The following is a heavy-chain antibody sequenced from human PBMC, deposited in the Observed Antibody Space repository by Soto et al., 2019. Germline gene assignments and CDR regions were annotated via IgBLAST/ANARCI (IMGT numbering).Heavy chain of an antibody. D-gene: IGHD5-12*01. J-gene: IGHJ4*02. V-gene: IGHV5-51*01. CDR1: GYSFTNYW. CDR3: ARSRISGSKWTFDH. CDR2: IYPGDSDT. Sequence: GESLKISCKGSGYSFTNYWIGWVRQMPGKGLEWMAIIYPGDSDTRYSPSFQGQVTISVDKSISTDYLQWSSLKASDSAMYYCARSRISGSKWTFDHWGQETLVTVSS.